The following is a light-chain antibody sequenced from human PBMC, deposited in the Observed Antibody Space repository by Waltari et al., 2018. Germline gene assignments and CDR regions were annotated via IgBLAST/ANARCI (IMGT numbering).Light chain of an antibody. CDR2: EVS. J-gene: IGLJ1*01. V-gene: IGLV2-8*01. CDR1: SSDVGGYNY. Sequence: QSALTQPPSASGSPGQSVTISCTGTSSDVGGYNYVSWYQPHPGKAPKLMINEVSKRPSGVPDHLSGPKSGNTASLTVSGLQAKDEADYYCSSYAGSNNFDVFGTGTKVTVL. CDR3: SSYAGSNNFDV.